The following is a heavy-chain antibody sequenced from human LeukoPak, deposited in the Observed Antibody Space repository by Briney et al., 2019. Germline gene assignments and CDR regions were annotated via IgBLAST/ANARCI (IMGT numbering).Heavy chain of an antibody. J-gene: IGHJ4*02. D-gene: IGHD3-22*01. V-gene: IGHV3-23*01. CDR2: ISGSGGST. CDR3: AKGVGYYDSSGMGY. Sequence: GGSLRLSCAASGFTFSSYEMNWVRQAPGKGLEWVSAISGSGGSTYYADSVKGRFTISRDNSKNTLYLQMNSLRAEDTAVYYCAKGVGYYDSSGMGYWGQGTLVTVSS. CDR1: GFTFSSYE.